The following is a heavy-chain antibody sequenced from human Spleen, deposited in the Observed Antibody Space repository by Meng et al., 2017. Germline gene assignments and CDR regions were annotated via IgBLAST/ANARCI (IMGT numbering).Heavy chain of an antibody. V-gene: IGHV3-21*06. Sequence: GGSLRLSCAASGFTLSSFTMNWVRQAPGQGLEWISSISSSSSYIYYADSVKGRFTVSRDNAKNSLSLQMNSLRAEDTATYYCARDVGLSTVVRGIISSNYYYSGMDVWGQGTTVTVSS. CDR1: GFTLSSFT. D-gene: IGHD3-10*01. CDR3: ARDVGLSTVVRGIISSNYYYSGMDV. J-gene: IGHJ6*02. CDR2: ISSSSSYI.